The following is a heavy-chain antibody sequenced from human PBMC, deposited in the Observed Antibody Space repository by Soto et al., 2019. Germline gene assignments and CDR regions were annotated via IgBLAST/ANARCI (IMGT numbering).Heavy chain of an antibody. CDR1: GYTFTSYG. CDR2: ISAYNGNT. V-gene: IGHV1-18*01. J-gene: IGHJ4*02. D-gene: IGHD3-22*01. CDR3: ARGLFAPYYYDSSGYYYFDY. Sequence: ASLKVSCKASGYTFTSYGISWVRQAPGQGLEWMGWISAYNGNTNYAQKLQGRVTMTTDTSTSTAYMELRSLRSDDTAVYYCARGLFAPYYYDSSGYYYFDYWGQGTLVTVSS.